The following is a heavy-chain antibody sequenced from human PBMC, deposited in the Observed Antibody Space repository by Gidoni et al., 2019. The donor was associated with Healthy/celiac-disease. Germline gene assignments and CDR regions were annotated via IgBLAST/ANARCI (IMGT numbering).Heavy chain of an antibody. Sequence: EVQLVESGGGLVQPGGSLRLSCAASGFTFSSYCIHWVRQAPGKGLVWVSRINSDGSSTSYADSVKGRFTISRDNAKNTLYLQMNSLRAEDTAVYYCARDEEGSSTSVNYYYGMDVWGQGTTVTVSS. J-gene: IGHJ6*02. CDR3: ARDEEGSSTSVNYYYGMDV. D-gene: IGHD2-2*01. V-gene: IGHV3-74*01. CDR2: INSDGSST. CDR1: GFTFSSYC.